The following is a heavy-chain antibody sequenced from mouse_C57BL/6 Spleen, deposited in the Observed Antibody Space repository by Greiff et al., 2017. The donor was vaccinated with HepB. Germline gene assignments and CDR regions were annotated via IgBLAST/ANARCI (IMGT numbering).Heavy chain of an antibody. D-gene: IGHD1-1*01. CDR1: GFTFSDYY. CDR3: ARAGHITTGFYYAMDY. Sequence: EVQVVESGGGLVQPGGSLKLSCAASGFTFSDYYMYWVRQTPEKRLEWVAYISNGGGSTYYPDTVKGRFTISRDNAKNTLYLQMSRLKSEDTAMYYCARAGHITTGFYYAMDYWGQGTSVTVSS. J-gene: IGHJ4*01. CDR2: ISNGGGST. V-gene: IGHV5-12*01.